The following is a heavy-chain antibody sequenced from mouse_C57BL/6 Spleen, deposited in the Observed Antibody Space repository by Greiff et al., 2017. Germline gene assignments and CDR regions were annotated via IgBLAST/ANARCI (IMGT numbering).Heavy chain of an antibody. CDR2: INSDGGST. Sequence: EVKVEESGGGLVQPGESLKLSCESNEYEFPSHDMSWVRKTPEKRLELVAAINSDGGSTYYPDTMERRFIISRDNTKKTLYLQMSSLRSEDTALYYCARQGSYRYFDVWGTGTTVTVSS. CDR1: EYEFPSHD. CDR3: ARQGSYRYFDV. V-gene: IGHV5-2*03. J-gene: IGHJ1*03.